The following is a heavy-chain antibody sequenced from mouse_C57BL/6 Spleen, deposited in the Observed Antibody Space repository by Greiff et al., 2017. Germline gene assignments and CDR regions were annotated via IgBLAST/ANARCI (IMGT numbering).Heavy chain of an antibody. CDR2: IHPNSGST. CDR1: GYTFTSYW. V-gene: IGHV1-64*01. D-gene: IGHD2-4*01. Sequence: QVQLQQPGAELVKPGASVKLSCKASGYTFTSYWMHWVKQRPGQGLEWIGMIHPNSGSTNYNEKFKSKATLTVDKSSSTAYMQRSSLTSEDSAVYYCARSDYDVYAMDYWGQGTSVTVSS. CDR3: ARSDYDVYAMDY. J-gene: IGHJ4*01.